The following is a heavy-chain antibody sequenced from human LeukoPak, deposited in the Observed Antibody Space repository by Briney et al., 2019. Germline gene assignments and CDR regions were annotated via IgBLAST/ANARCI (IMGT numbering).Heavy chain of an antibody. Sequence: SETLSLTCAVYGGSFSGYYWSWIRQPPGKGLEWIGEINHSGSTNYNPSLKSRVTISVDTSRNQFSLKLSSVTAADTAVYYCARDLRGTITHNWFDPWGQGTLVTVSS. J-gene: IGHJ5*02. CDR2: INHSGST. V-gene: IGHV4-34*01. CDR3: ARDLRGTITHNWFDP. D-gene: IGHD3-3*01. CDR1: GGSFSGYY.